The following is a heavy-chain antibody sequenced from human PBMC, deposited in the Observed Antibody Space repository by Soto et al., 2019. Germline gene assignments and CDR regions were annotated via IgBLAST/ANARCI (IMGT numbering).Heavy chain of an antibody. J-gene: IGHJ4*02. D-gene: IGHD5-18*01. V-gene: IGHV1-3*01. CDR3: ARSLMNTAMVTFYYFDY. Sequence: ASVKVSCKASGYTLTTYAMHWVRQAPGQRLEWMGWINAANGNTKYSQKFQGRVTITRDTSASTAYMELSSLRSEDTAVYSCARSLMNTAMVTFYYFDYWGQGTLVTVSS. CDR1: GYTLTTYA. CDR2: INAANGNT.